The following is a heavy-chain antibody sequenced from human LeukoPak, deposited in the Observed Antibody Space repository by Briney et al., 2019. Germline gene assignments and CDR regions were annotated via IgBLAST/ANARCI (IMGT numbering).Heavy chain of an antibody. Sequence: GGSLRLSCAASGFSFNTYWMTWVRQAPGKGLEWVANIKQDGSEKDYVDSVKGRFTISRDNGKNSLYLEMNSLRGDDTAVYYCARVRGDRDILTGYFKLYFDYWGQGTPVTVSS. CDR3: ARVRGDRDILTGYFKLYFDY. D-gene: IGHD3-9*01. CDR1: GFSFNTYW. J-gene: IGHJ4*02. CDR2: IKQDGSEK. V-gene: IGHV3-7*04.